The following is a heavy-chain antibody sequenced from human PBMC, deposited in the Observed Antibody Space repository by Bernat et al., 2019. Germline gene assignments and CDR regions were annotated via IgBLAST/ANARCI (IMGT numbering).Heavy chain of an antibody. Sequence: QVQLVESGGGLVKPGGSLRLSCAASGFTFTRYGMHWVRQAPGKGLEWVAVISYDESNEYCADSVKGRFTISRDNSKDTLYLQMNSLRAEDTAIYYCVKSGGVDGPYYFGNWGQGTLVTVSS. CDR2: ISYDESNE. V-gene: IGHV3-30*18. D-gene: IGHD3-16*01. CDR3: VKSGGVDGPYYFGN. J-gene: IGHJ4*02. CDR1: GFTFTRYG.